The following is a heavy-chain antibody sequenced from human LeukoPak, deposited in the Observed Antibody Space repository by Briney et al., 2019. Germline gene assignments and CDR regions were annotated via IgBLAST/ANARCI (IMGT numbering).Heavy chain of an antibody. CDR1: GFTFSGYT. CDR3: ANNGMDV. Sequence: GGSLRLSCAASGFTFSGYTMNWVRQAPGKGLEWVSYISSSGGTTYYADSVKGRFTISRDNAKNSLYLQMNSLRDEDTAVYYCANNGMDVWGQGTTVTVSS. J-gene: IGHJ6*02. CDR2: ISSSGGTT. V-gene: IGHV3-48*02.